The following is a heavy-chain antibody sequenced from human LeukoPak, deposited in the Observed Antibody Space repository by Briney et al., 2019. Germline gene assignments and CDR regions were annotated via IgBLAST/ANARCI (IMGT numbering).Heavy chain of an antibody. J-gene: IGHJ4*02. CDR1: GFFFRSHG. Sequence: GGSLRLSCAGSGFFFRSHGMIWVRQAPGRGLEWISYISPGGDTIYNADSVKGRFTISRDNAKNSLSLHMNGLTDEDTATYHCARVRGPTVTTMYFDYWGQGTLVTVSS. CDR2: ISPGGDTI. D-gene: IGHD4-17*01. V-gene: IGHV3-48*02. CDR3: ARVRGPTVTTMYFDY.